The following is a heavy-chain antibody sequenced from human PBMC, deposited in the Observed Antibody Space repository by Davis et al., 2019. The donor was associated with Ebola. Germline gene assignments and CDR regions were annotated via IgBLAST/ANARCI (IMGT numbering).Heavy chain of an antibody. CDR3: AREHIVVVTAIRLGGGDYYYYGMDV. CDR2: INPSGGST. V-gene: IGHV1-46*01. D-gene: IGHD2-21*02. CDR1: GYTFTSYY. Sequence: ASVKVSCKASGYTFTSYYMHWVRQAPGQGLEWMGIINPSGGSTSYAQKFQGRVTMTRDTSTSTVYMELSSLRSEDTAVYYCAREHIVVVTAIRLGGGDYYYYGMDVWGKGATVTVSS. J-gene: IGHJ6*04.